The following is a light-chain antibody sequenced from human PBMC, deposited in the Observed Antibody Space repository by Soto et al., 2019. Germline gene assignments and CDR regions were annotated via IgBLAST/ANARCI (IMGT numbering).Light chain of an antibody. CDR1: YTVGTN. CDR2: DTS. Sequence: EIVLTHFPAALSVSPVERATLSFWASYTVGTNLAWYQQKPGQAPRLLIYDTSTRATGVPARFSGSGSGTEFTLTISNLQAEDSAVYHCHQYSNTFRTFGQGTKVDIK. CDR3: HQYSNTFRT. J-gene: IGKJ1*01. V-gene: IGKV3-15*01.